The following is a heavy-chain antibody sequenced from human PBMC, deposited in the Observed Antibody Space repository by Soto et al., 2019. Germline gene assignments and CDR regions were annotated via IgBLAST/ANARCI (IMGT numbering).Heavy chain of an antibody. CDR1: GFRITSSA. CDR3: AKDPPSGGWLTFEY. CDR2: MNRQGNR. D-gene: IGHD5-12*01. Sequence: EGQLLQSGGGLLRPGGSLRLSCAASGFRITSSAMSWVRQAPGEGLEWVASMNRQGNRYYTDSVVGRFAISRDDSKDSVDLQMNSVRGGGTAVYYCAKDPPSGGWLTFEYWGQGSLVTVSS. J-gene: IGHJ4*02. V-gene: IGHV3-23*01.